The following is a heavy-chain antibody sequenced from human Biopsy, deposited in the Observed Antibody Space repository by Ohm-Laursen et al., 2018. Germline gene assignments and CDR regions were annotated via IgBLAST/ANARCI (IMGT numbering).Heavy chain of an antibody. Sequence: ASVTASCKRSVFSFSRYDTHWVRQAPGRGLGWMGIISPSGGGSMDTPKFQDRLTMTRDTSTSTVHMELKSLKSEDTAVYYCAIFEGYSDDNLDYEHYGMDVWGQGTTVTVSS. CDR3: AIFEGYSDDNLDYEHYGMDV. CDR1: VFSFSRYD. CDR2: ISPSGGGS. D-gene: IGHD1-26*01. J-gene: IGHJ6*02. V-gene: IGHV1-46*01.